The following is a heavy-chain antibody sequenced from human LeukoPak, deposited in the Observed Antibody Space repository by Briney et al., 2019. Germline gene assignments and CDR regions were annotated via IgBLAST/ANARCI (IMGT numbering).Heavy chain of an antibody. CDR3: ARAYIAARLASYNWFDP. D-gene: IGHD6-6*01. CDR2: ISAYNGNT. V-gene: IGHV1-18*01. Sequence: GASVKVSCKASGYTFTSYGICWVRQAPGQGLEWMGWISAYNGNTNYAQKLQGRVTMTTDTSTSTAYMELRSLRSDDTAVYYCARAYIAARLASYNWFDPWGQGTLVTVSS. J-gene: IGHJ5*02. CDR1: GYTFTSYG.